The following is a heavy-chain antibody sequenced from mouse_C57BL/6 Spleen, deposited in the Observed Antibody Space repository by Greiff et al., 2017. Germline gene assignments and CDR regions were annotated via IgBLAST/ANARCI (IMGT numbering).Heavy chain of an antibody. CDR3: ARWGNYGSSYSSWWAY. Sequence: QVQLQQPGAELVKPGASVKMSCKASGYTFTSYWITWVKQRPGQGLEWIGDIYPGSGSTNYNEKFKSKATLTVDTSSSTAYMQLSSLTSEDSAVYYCARWGNYGSSYSSWWAYWGQGTLVTVSA. D-gene: IGHD1-1*01. V-gene: IGHV1-55*01. CDR1: GYTFTSYW. J-gene: IGHJ3*01. CDR2: IYPGSGST.